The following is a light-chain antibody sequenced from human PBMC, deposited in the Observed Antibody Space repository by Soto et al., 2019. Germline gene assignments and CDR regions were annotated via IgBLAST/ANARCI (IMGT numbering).Light chain of an antibody. J-gene: IGKJ4*01. V-gene: IGKV3-15*01. CDR2: GAF. CDR3: QQYNKWPLT. CDR1: QSVAGN. Sequence: EIVMTQSPAPLSVSPGEGATLSCWASQSVAGNLAWYQHKPGPAPRLLIYGAFTRATGIPATFSGSGSGTEFTLTISSLQSEDFAVYYCQQYNKWPLTFGGGTKVYIK.